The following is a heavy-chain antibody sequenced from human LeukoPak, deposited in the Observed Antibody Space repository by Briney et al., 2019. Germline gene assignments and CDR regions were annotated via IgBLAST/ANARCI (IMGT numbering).Heavy chain of an antibody. CDR2: IYYSGST. CDR3: ARMTTVRYNWFDP. V-gene: IGHV4-39*01. Sequence: ASETLSLTYTVSGGSISSSSYYWGWIRQPPGKGLEWIGSIYYSGSTYYNPSLKSRVTISVDTSKNQFSLKLSSVTAADTAVYYCARMTTVRYNWFDPWGQGTLVTVSS. J-gene: IGHJ5*02. CDR1: GGSISSSSYY. D-gene: IGHD4-11*01.